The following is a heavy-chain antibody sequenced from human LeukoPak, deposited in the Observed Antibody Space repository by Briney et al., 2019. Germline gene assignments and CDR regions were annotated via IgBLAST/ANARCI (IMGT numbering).Heavy chain of an antibody. Sequence: GGSLRLSCAASGFTFSNYAMGWVRQAPGKGLEWVSSITAGGGSTYFADSVKGRFTISRDNSKNTLYLQMNSLRAEDTAVYYCAKPPLTIFGVVIPFDFWGQGTLVTVSS. V-gene: IGHV3-23*01. CDR1: GFTFSNYA. CDR3: AKPPLTIFGVVIPFDF. D-gene: IGHD3-3*01. CDR2: ITAGGGST. J-gene: IGHJ4*02.